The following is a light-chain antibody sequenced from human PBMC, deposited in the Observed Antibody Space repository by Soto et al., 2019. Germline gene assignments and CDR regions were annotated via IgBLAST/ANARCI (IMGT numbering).Light chain of an antibody. CDR3: QQYGNSPIT. J-gene: IGKJ5*01. Sequence: EVVMTQSPATLSVSPGERATLSCRASQTVSRNLAWYQQRPGQAPRLLIYGASNRATGIPARFSGSGSGTDFTLTISRLEHEDFAVYYCQQYGNSPITFGQGTRLEIK. V-gene: IGKV3D-15*02. CDR2: GAS. CDR1: QTVSRN.